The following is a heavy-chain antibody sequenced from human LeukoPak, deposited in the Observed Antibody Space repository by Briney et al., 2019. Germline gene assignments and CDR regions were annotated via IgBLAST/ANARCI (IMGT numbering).Heavy chain of an antibody. V-gene: IGHV3-7*03. Sequence: PGGSLRLSCETSGFLFHAYWMSWVRQVPGKGLEWVAYISEDGSAIQYVESVKGRFTISRDNTRKTVFLQMTSLNIEDTGVYYCARELDGDGYRRYQFDPWGQGTLVSVYS. CDR3: ARELDGDGYRRYQFDP. J-gene: IGHJ5*02. CDR1: GFLFHAYW. D-gene: IGHD5-24*01. CDR2: ISEDGSAI.